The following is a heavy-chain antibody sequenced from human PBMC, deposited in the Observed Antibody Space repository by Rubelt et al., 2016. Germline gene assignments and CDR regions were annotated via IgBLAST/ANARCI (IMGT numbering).Heavy chain of an antibody. V-gene: IGHV4-59*01. CDR2: SGST. CDR3: ARDRSVMDV. Sequence: SGSTNYNPSLKSRVTISVDTSKNQFSLKLSSVTAADTAVYYCARDRSVMDVWGKGTTVTVSS. J-gene: IGHJ6*04.